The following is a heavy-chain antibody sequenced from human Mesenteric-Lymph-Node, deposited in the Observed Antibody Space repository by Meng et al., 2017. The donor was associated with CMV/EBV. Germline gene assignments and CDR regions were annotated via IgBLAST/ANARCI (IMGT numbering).Heavy chain of an antibody. CDR1: GGSFSGYY. CDR3: ARKRPFNSRTNGYFDP. D-gene: IGHD2-8*01. CDR2: INDKTNT. V-gene: IGHV4-34*01. Sequence: GSLRLSCGVYGGSFSGYYWSWIRQPPGKGLEWIGEINDKTNTNYNPSLKSRVTFSVDPSKSQFSLTLTSVTAADTAVYFCARKRPFNSRTNGYFDPWGQGTLVTVSS. J-gene: IGHJ5*02.